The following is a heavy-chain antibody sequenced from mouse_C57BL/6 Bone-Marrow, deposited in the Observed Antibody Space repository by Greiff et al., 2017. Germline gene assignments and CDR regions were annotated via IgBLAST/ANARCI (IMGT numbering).Heavy chain of an antibody. D-gene: IGHD2-1*01. CDR1: EYEFPSHD. Sequence: EVHLVESGGGLVQPGESLKLSCESNEYEFPSHDMSWVRKTPEKRLELVAAINSDGGSTYYPDTMERRFIISRDNTKKTLYLQMRSLRSEDPALYDCARRAMITTLFDYWGQGTTLTVSS. V-gene: IGHV5-2*01. CDR2: INSDGGST. CDR3: ARRAMITTLFDY. J-gene: IGHJ2*01.